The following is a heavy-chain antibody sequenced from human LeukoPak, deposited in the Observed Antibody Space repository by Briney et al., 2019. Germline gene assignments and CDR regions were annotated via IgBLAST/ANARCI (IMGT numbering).Heavy chain of an antibody. CDR2: ITWNSGSI. V-gene: IGHV3-9*01. CDR1: GFIFDDYA. J-gene: IGHJ4*02. D-gene: IGHD2-15*01. Sequence: SLRLSCAASGFIFDDYAMHWVRQAPGKGLEWVSGITWNSGSIGYADSVKGRFTISRDNAKNSLYLQMNSLRAEDTALYYCAKGSTRYCSGGSCYPDYWGQGTLVTVSS. CDR3: AKGSTRYCSGGSCYPDY.